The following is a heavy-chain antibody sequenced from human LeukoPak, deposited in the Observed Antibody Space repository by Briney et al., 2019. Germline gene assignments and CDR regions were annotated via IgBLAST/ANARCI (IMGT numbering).Heavy chain of an antibody. CDR3: AKDYYASSGGHRFDY. CDR1: GFTFTTYG. J-gene: IGHJ4*02. CDR2: IRYDGSTK. Sequence: GGSLRLSCAASGFTFTTYGMHWVRQAPGKGLEWVALIRYDGSTKFYAGSVKGRFTISRDDSKNTLYLEMNSLRTEDTAVYYYAKDYYASSGGHRFDYWGQGTLVTVSS. D-gene: IGHD3-22*01. V-gene: IGHV3-30*02.